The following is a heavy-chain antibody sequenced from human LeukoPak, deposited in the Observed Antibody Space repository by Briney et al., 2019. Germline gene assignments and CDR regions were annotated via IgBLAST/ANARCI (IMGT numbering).Heavy chain of an antibody. D-gene: IGHD6-19*01. V-gene: IGHV6-1*01. CDR3: AREVAVAGPFDY. CDR1: GDSVSSNSAG. CDR2: TYYRSNWYN. Sequence: PSQTLSLTCAISGDSVSSNSAGWNWIRQSPSRGLEWLGRTYYRSNWYNDYALSVKSRISIDPDTSKNQFSLQLNSATPEDTAVYYCAREVAVAGPFDYWGQGILVSVSS. J-gene: IGHJ4*02.